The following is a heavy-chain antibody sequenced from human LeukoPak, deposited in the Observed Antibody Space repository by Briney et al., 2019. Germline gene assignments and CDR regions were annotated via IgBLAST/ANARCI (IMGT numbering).Heavy chain of an antibody. Sequence: SETLSLTCAVYGGSFSIYYWNWIRQPPGKGLEWIGEINDSGSTNYNASLKSRVTISVDTSKDQFSLKLSSVTAADTAVYYCARASKRDCPNGVCRDRYFQHWGQGTLVTVSS. CDR2: INDSGST. CDR1: GGSFSIYY. D-gene: IGHD2-8*01. V-gene: IGHV4-34*01. CDR3: ARASKRDCPNGVCRDRYFQH. J-gene: IGHJ1*01.